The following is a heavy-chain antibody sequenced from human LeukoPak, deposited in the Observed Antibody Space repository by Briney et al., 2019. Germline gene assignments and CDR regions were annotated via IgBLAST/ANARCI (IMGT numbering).Heavy chain of an antibody. V-gene: IGHV4-34*01. Sequence: PSETLSLTCAVYGGSFSGYYWSWIRQPPGKGLEWIGEINHSGSTNYNPSLKSRVTISVDTSKNQFSLKLSSVTAADTAVYYCARHFFRASSWALRYFDYWGQGTLVTVSS. D-gene: IGHD6-13*01. J-gene: IGHJ4*02. CDR2: INHSGST. CDR1: GGSFSGYY. CDR3: ARHFFRASSWALRYFDY.